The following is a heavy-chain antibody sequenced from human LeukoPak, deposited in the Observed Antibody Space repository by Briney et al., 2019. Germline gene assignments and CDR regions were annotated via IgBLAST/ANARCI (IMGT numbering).Heavy chain of an antibody. D-gene: IGHD4-17*01. V-gene: IGHV3-21*01. CDR1: GFTFSSCS. CDR2: ISSRSSYM. J-gene: IGHJ4*02. CDR3: ARRPNGDYPPDY. Sequence: GGSLRLSCAASGFTFSSCSMNWVRQASGKGLEWVSYISSRSSYMHYADSVKGRFTISRDNAKNSLYLQMNSLRAEDTAVYYCARRPNGDYPPDYWGQGTLVTVSS.